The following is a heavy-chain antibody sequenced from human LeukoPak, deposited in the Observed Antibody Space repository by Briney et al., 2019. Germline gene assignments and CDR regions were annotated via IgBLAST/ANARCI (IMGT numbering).Heavy chain of an antibody. D-gene: IGHD3-22*01. Sequence: ASVKLSCKASGYPFSDYFIHWVRRAPGQGLECMGWINPKSGGTKYVQKFQGRVTMTRDTSISTVYMELYSLTSDDTAMYYCARDVIMGYDQGWFDPWGQGTLVTVSS. CDR3: ARDVIMGYDQGWFDP. CDR1: GYPFSDYF. J-gene: IGHJ5*02. V-gene: IGHV1-2*02. CDR2: INPKSGGT.